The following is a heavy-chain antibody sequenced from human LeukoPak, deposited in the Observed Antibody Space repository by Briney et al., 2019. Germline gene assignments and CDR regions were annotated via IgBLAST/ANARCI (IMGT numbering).Heavy chain of an antibody. CDR1: GDSVSSNSAA. J-gene: IGHJ6*03. Sequence: SQTLSLTCAISGDSVSSNSAAWNWIRRSPSRGLEWLGRTYYRSKWYNDYAVSVKSRITINPDTSKNQFSLQLNSVTPEDTAVYYCARDQISRKYYYYYMDVWGKGTTVTISS. CDR2: TYYRSKWYN. CDR3: ARDQISRKYYYYYMDV. V-gene: IGHV6-1*01.